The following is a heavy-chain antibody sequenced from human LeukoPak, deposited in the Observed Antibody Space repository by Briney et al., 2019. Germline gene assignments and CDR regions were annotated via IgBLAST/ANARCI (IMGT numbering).Heavy chain of an antibody. D-gene: IGHD3-10*01. Sequence: PGGSLRLSCAASGFTFSSYAMHWVRQAPGKGLEWVAVISYDGSNKYYADSVKGRFTISRDNSKNTLYLQMNSLRAEDTAVYYCARDVAGYGMDVWGQGTTVTVSS. CDR3: ARDVAGYGMDV. J-gene: IGHJ6*02. CDR1: GFTFSSYA. V-gene: IGHV3-30-3*01. CDR2: ISYDGSNK.